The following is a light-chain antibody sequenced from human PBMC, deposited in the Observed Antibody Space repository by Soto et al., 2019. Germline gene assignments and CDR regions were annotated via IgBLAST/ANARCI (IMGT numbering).Light chain of an antibody. CDR1: QLVSSSL. V-gene: IGKV3-20*01. CDR3: QQYGYSFWT. Sequence: EIVLTQSPGTLSLSPGERATLSCRASQLVSSSLLAWYQQKPGQAPRLLIYSASSRATGIPDRFSGSGSGADYTLTISRLEPEDSAMYYCQQYGYSFWTFGQGTKVDIK. CDR2: SAS. J-gene: IGKJ1*01.